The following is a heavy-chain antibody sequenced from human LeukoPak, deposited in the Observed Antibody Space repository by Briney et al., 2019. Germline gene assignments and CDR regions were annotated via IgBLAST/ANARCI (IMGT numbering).Heavy chain of an antibody. CDR2: ISGSGGST. Sequence: GGSLRLSCAASGFTFSSYAMSWVRQAPGKGLEWVPAISGSGGSTYYADSVKGRFTISRDNSKNTLYLQMNSPRAEDTAVYYCAKDSPMGSSWYWFDPWGQGTLVTVSS. CDR1: GFTFSSYA. J-gene: IGHJ5*02. CDR3: AKDSPMGSSWYWFDP. D-gene: IGHD6-13*01. V-gene: IGHV3-23*01.